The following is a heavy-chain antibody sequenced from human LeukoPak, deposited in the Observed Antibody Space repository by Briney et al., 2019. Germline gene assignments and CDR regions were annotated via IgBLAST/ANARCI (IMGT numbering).Heavy chain of an antibody. J-gene: IGHJ4*02. CDR2: MNPNSGNT. CDR1: GYTFTSYD. V-gene: IGHV1-8*01. Sequence: ASVKVSCKASGYTFTSYDINWVRQATGQGLEWMGWMNPNSGNTGYAQKFQGRVTMTRNTSISTAYMELSSLRSEDTAVYYCARGDGSSWEFDYWGQGTLDTVSS. CDR3: ARGDGSSWEFDY. D-gene: IGHD6-13*01.